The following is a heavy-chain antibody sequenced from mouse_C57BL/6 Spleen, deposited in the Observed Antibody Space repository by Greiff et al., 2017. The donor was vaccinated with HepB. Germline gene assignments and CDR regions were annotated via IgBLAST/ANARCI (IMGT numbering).Heavy chain of an antibody. V-gene: IGHV1-81*01. Sequence: LVESGAELARPGASVKLSCKASGYTFTSYGISWVKQRTGQGLEWIGEIYPRSGNTYYNEKFKGKATLTADKSSSTAYMELRSLTSDDSAVYFWARGYYGSSYGNYFDDWGQGTTLTVSS. J-gene: IGHJ2*01. CDR1: GYTFTSYG. CDR2: IYPRSGNT. D-gene: IGHD1-1*01. CDR3: ARGYYGSSYGNYFDD.